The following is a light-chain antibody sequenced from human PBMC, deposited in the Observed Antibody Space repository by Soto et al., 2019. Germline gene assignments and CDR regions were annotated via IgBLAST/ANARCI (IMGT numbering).Light chain of an antibody. CDR1: QSISSSH. CDR3: QHYGNEGT. J-gene: IGKJ3*01. CDR2: GAS. V-gene: IGKV3-20*01. Sequence: EIVLTQSPGTMSLSPGERATLSCRASQSISSSHLAWYQQKPDQTPRLLIYGASNRATGIPDRFSGSGSGTDFTLTISRREPEDCAVYYCQHYGNEGTFGPGTQVDLK.